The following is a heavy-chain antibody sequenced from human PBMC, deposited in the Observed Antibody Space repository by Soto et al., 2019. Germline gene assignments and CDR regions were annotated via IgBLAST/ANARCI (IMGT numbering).Heavy chain of an antibody. CDR3: ARPNMVRGVTSFDY. J-gene: IGHJ4*02. Sequence: EVQLVESGGGLVQPGGSLRLSCAASGFIFSNYDMHWVRQATGKGLEWVSGIGTAGETYYPDSVTGRFTISRENAKNSLYLQMNSLRAGDTAVYYCARPNMVRGVTSFDYWGQGTLVTVSS. CDR2: IGTAGET. CDR1: GFIFSNYD. D-gene: IGHD3-10*01. V-gene: IGHV3-13*01.